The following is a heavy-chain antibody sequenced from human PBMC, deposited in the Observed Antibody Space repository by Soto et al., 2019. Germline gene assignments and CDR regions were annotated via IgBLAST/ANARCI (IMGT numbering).Heavy chain of an antibody. CDR2: ISWNSGSI. CDR1: GFTFDDYA. V-gene: IGHV3-9*01. CDR3: AKDSGGWLARVAFDI. D-gene: IGHD6-19*01. J-gene: IGHJ3*02. Sequence: EVQLVESGGGLVQPGRSLRLSCAASGFTFDDYAMHWVRQAPGKGLEWVSGISWNSGSIGYADSVKCRFTISRDNAKNSLYLQMNSLRAEDTALYYCAKDSGGWLARVAFDIWGQGTMVTVSS.